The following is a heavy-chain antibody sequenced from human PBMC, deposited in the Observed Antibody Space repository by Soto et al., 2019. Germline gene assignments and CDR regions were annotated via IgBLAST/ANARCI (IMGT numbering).Heavy chain of an antibody. D-gene: IGHD4-4*01. CDR2: INPSGGST. CDR1: GYTFTSYY. CDR3: ARTSLDYICDF. V-gene: IGHV1-46*01. J-gene: IGHJ4*02. Sequence: QVQLVQSGAEVKKPGAAVKVSCKASGYTFTSYYIHWVRQAPGQGLEWMGVINPSGGSTTYAQRFQDRVTMTGDTSTRTVYMQLSSLSSGDTAVYSCARTSLDYICDFWGQGTLVTVSS.